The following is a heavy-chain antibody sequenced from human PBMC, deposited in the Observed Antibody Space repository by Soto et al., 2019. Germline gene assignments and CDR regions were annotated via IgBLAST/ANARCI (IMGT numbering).Heavy chain of an antibody. D-gene: IGHD6-19*01. Sequence: ASVKVSCKASGGTFSSYTISWVRQAPGQGLEWMGRIIPILGIANYAQKFQGRVTITADKSTSTAYMELSRLRSEDTAVYYSARGRVAVAGTAFDIWGQGTMVTVSS. CDR1: GGTFSSYT. J-gene: IGHJ3*02. V-gene: IGHV1-69*02. CDR3: ARGRVAVAGTAFDI. CDR2: IIPILGIA.